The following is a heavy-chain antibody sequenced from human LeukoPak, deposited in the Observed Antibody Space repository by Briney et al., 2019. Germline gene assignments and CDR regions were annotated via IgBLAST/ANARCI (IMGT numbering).Heavy chain of an antibody. CDR2: ISPDDTDV. Sequence: PGGSLRLSCVASGFTFSDCYMSWIRQAPGKGLEWVSYISPDDTDVDYADSLKGRFTISRDNAKNSLFQQMNSLRAEDTAVYYCARNHGDYWGQGTVVTVSS. J-gene: IGHJ4*02. CDR3: ARNHGDY. CDR1: GFTFSDCY. V-gene: IGHV3-11*04. D-gene: IGHD1-14*01.